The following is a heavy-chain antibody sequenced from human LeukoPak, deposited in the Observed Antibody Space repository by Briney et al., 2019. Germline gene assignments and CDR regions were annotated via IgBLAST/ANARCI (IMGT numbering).Heavy chain of an antibody. J-gene: IGHJ4*02. CDR2: IDHSGST. V-gene: IGHV4-34*01. CDR3: ARGEAEIDY. Sequence: SETLSLTRAVHGGSFSDYSWSWIRQPPGKGLEWIGEIDHSGSTTYNPSLKSRVTILVDTSNYQFSLKLTSVTAADTAVYYCARGEAEIDYWGQGTLVTVSS. CDR1: GGSFSDYS.